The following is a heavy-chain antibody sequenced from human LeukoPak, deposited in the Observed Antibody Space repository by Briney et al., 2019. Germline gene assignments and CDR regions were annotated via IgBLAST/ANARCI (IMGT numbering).Heavy chain of an antibody. D-gene: IGHD5-18*01. V-gene: IGHV3-30*18. CDR2: VSSDGSTK. J-gene: IGHJ4*02. Sequence: PRGSLRLSCAASGFTFSSYGMQWVRQAPGQGLEWVAVVSSDGSTKYYADSVKGRSTISRDNSKDTLHLQMYSLSAEDTAVYYCAKEFGGYSYGAYFAYWGQGTLVTVSS. CDR1: GFTFSSYG. CDR3: AKEFGGYSYGAYFAY.